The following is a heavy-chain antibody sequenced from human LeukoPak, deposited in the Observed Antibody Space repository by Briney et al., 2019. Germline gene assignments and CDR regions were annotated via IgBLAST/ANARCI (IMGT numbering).Heavy chain of an antibody. V-gene: IGHV1-2*02. CDR2: INPNRGGT. Sequence: ASVKVSCKASGYTFTGYYMHWVRQAPGQGLEWMGWINPNRGGTNYAQKFQGRVTMTRDTSISTAYMELSRLRSDDTAVYYCAGGGVFYDSSGPSSYWGQGTLVTVSS. D-gene: IGHD3-22*01. CDR3: AGGGVFYDSSGPSSY. CDR1: GYTFTGYY. J-gene: IGHJ4*02.